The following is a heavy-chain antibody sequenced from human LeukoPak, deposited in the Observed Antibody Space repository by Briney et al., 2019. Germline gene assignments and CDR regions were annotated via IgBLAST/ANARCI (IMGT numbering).Heavy chain of an antibody. CDR1: EFTVSTNY. Sequence: PGGSLRLSCAASEFTVSTNYMSWVRQAPGKGLEWVSIIYSGGTTYYADSVKGRFTISRENAKNSLYLQMNSLRAGDTAVYYCARGSRWGFGELLLSAFDIWGQGTMVTVSS. J-gene: IGHJ3*02. CDR2: IYSGGTT. D-gene: IGHD3-10*01. V-gene: IGHV3-66*01. CDR3: ARGSRWGFGELLLSAFDI.